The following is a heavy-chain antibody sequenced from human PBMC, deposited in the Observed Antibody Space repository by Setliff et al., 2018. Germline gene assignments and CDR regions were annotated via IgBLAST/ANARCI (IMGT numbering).Heavy chain of an antibody. CDR3: ARDNIIVGATDY. J-gene: IGHJ4*02. CDR1: GGSITSGSYY. V-gene: IGHV4-61*02. Sequence: SETLSLTCAVSGGSITSGSYYWSWIRQPAGEGLEWIGRLHTSGTTDYNPSLKGRVTISADTSTNHFSLKLTSVTAADTAVYYCARDNIIVGATDYWGQGALVTVSS. CDR2: LHTSGTT. D-gene: IGHD1-26*01.